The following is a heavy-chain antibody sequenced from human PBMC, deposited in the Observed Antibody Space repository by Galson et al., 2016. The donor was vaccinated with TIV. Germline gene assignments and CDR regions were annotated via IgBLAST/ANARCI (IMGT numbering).Heavy chain of an antibody. Sequence: SLRLSCAASGFTFTSYGMHWVRQAPGKGLEWVAVIWYDGSNKYYADSVKGRFTISRDTSKNTLYLQMNSLGADDTAVYYCARSRSKAGTTDPDSWGQGTLVTVSS. CDR1: GFTFTSYG. CDR2: IWYDGSNK. V-gene: IGHV3-33*01. D-gene: IGHD1-1*01. CDR3: ARSRSKAGTTDPDS. J-gene: IGHJ5*02.